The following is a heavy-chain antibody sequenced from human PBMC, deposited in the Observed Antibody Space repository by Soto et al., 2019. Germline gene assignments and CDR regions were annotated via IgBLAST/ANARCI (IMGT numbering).Heavy chain of an antibody. CDR3: AREDSAFDI. CDR2: ISPGSGNR. J-gene: IGHJ3*02. V-gene: IGHV1-3*01. CDR1: GYSFTSYT. Sequence: QVQLVQSGAEVKKPGASVKVSCKASGYSFTSYTIHWVRQAPGQRLEWMGWISPGSGNRKYSQNFQGRVTITRDTSAGTAYMELTSLRSEDTAVYYCAREDSAFDIWGQGTKVTVSS.